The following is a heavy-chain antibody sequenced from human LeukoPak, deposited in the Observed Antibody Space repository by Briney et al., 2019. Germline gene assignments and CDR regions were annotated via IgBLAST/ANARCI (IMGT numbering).Heavy chain of an antibody. Sequence: GGSLRLSCAASGFTFSSYWMHWVRQAPGKGLEWVANINQGGSEKSYVDSVKGRFTISRDNAKNSLYLQMNSLRAEDTAVYYCAKTRPLDSSSWSHGDYWGQGTLVTVSS. D-gene: IGHD6-13*01. J-gene: IGHJ4*02. CDR2: INQGGSEK. V-gene: IGHV3-7*03. CDR1: GFTFSSYW. CDR3: AKTRPLDSSSWSHGDY.